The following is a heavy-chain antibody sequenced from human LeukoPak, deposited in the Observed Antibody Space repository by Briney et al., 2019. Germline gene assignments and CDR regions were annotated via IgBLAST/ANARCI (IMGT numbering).Heavy chain of an antibody. J-gene: IGHJ5*02. V-gene: IGHV3-64D*06. CDR3: VKDIEAVAGTWWFDP. Sequence: GGSLRLSCSASGFTFSRYAMHWVRQAPGKGLEYVSAISSNGGSTYYTDSVKGRFTISRDNSKNTLYLQMSSLRAEDTAVYYCVKDIEAVAGTWWFDPWGQGTLVTVSS. D-gene: IGHD6-13*01. CDR1: GFTFSRYA. CDR2: ISSNGGST.